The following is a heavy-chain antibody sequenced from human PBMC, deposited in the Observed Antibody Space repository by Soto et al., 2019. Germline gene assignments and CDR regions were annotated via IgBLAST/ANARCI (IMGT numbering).Heavy chain of an antibody. Sequence: QINLIESGPPLVKPTQPLTLTCTFSGFSLSTSGAAVGWVRQPPGRALEWLALIYWDGDKRYNASLGNSLTITEDTSMTQVVLALTNVDPADTATYYCAHRATMTIFGLIINNGIWFDPWGQRKRVNVSS. CDR3: AHRATMTIFGLIINNGIWFDP. J-gene: IGHJ5*02. V-gene: IGHV2-5*02. CDR1: GFSLSTSGAA. CDR2: IYWDGDK. D-gene: IGHD3-3*01.